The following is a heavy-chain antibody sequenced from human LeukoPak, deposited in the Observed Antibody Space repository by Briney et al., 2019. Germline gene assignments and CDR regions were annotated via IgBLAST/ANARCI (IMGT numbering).Heavy chain of an antibody. Sequence: PGGSLSLSCAASGFTFDDYAMHWVRQAPGKGLEWVSGISWNSGSIGYADSVKGRFTISRDNAKNSLYLQMNSLRAEDTALYYCAKVGTGVSNAFDIWGQGTMVTVSS. CDR2: ISWNSGSI. V-gene: IGHV3-9*01. CDR1: GFTFDDYA. D-gene: IGHD2-8*01. J-gene: IGHJ3*02. CDR3: AKVGTGVSNAFDI.